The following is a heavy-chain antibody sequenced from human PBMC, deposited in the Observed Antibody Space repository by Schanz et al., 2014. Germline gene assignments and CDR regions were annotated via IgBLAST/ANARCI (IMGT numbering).Heavy chain of an antibody. CDR1: GFNSDDYA. CDR2: MNESHSTI. J-gene: IGHJ4*02. V-gene: IGHV3-9*02. CDR3: ARDRRNADLDY. D-gene: IGHD1-1*01. Sequence: EVQVVESGGGLVQPGGSLRLSCTASGFNSDDYAMHWVRQAPGKGLEWVSAMNESHSTIYYADSVRGRFTISRDNAENSLYLEMNSLRAEDTALYYCARDRRNADLDYWGQGTLVTVSS.